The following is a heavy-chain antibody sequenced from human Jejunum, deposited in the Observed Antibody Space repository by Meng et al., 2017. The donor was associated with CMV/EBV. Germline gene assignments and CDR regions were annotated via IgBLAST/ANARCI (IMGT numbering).Heavy chain of an antibody. CDR3: ARDLSSDTSAYYAPDY. V-gene: IGHV1-46*01. Sequence: YTFTSYHMHWVRQAPGQGLEWLGIITPNNGGTAGAQRFQGRVSMTGDTSTSTFYLELSSLRSEDTAMYYCARDLSSDTSAYYAPDYWGQGTLVTVSS. J-gene: IGHJ4*02. CDR1: YTFTSYH. CDR2: ITPNNGGT. D-gene: IGHD3-22*01.